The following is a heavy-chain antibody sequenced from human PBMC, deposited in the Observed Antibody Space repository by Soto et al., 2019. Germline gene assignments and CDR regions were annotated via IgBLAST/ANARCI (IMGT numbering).Heavy chain of an antibody. CDR2: ISGSGGST. Sequence: PGGSLRLSCAASGFTFSSYAMSWVRQAPGKGLEWVSAISGSGGSTYYADSVKCRFTISRDNAKNTLYLQMNSRRAEDTAVYYCAKAFRYYYDSSGYYFDYWGQGTLVTVSS. D-gene: IGHD3-22*01. CDR1: GFTFSSYA. CDR3: AKAFRYYYDSSGYYFDY. J-gene: IGHJ4*02. V-gene: IGHV3-23*01.